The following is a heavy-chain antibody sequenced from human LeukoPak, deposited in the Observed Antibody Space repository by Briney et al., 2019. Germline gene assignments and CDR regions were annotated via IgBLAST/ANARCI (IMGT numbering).Heavy chain of an antibody. V-gene: IGHV3-23*01. Sequence: AGGSLRLSCAASGFTFSSYAMSWVRQAPGKGLELISAISGSGGSTYYADSVKGRFTISRDNSKNTLYLQMNSLRAEDTAVYYCARAYCGGDCYISGSLFHYFDYWGQGTLVTVSS. CDR3: ARAYCGGDCYISGSLFHYFDY. J-gene: IGHJ4*02. CDR1: GFTFSSYA. D-gene: IGHD2-21*01. CDR2: ISGSGGST.